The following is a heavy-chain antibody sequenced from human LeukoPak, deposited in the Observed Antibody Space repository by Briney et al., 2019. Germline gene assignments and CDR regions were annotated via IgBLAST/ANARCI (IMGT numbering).Heavy chain of an antibody. J-gene: IGHJ4*02. V-gene: IGHV4-38-2*02. D-gene: IGHD3-3*01. CDR2: IYHSGST. Sequence: SETLSLTCTVSGYSISSGYYWGYIRQPPGKGLEWIGSIYHSGSTYYNPSLKSRVTISVDTSKNQFSLKLSSVTAADTAVYYCARVLEDYDFWSGYPYYFDYWGQGTLVTVSS. CDR1: GYSISSGYY. CDR3: ARVLEDYDFWSGYPYYFDY.